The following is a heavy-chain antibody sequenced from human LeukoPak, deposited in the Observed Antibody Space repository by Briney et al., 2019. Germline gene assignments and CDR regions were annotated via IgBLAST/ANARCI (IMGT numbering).Heavy chain of an antibody. D-gene: IGHD3-3*01. CDR3: ARRGYDFWSGYQFDY. CDR1: GGSLSGYY. V-gene: IGHV4-34*01. Sequence: PSETLSLTCAVYGGSLSGYYWSWIRQPPGKGLEWIGEINHSGSTNYNPSLKSRVTISVDTSKNQFSLKLSSVTAADTAVYYCARRGYDFWSGYQFDYWGQGTLVTVSS. CDR2: INHSGST. J-gene: IGHJ4*02.